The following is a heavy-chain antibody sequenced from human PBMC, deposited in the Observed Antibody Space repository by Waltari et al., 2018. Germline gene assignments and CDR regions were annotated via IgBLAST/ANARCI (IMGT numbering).Heavy chain of an antibody. CDR2: INPNRGGT. CDR3: AGELGRASGSRFDP. V-gene: IGHV1-2*02. D-gene: IGHD6-13*01. J-gene: IGHJ5*02. CDR1: GYTFTGYY. Sequence: QVQLVQSGAEVKKPGASVKVSCKASGYTFTGYYMHWVRQAPGQGLEWMGRINPNRGGTNYAQKFQGRVTMTRDTSISTAYMERSRLRSDDTAVYYCAGELGRASGSRFDPWGQGTLVTVSS.